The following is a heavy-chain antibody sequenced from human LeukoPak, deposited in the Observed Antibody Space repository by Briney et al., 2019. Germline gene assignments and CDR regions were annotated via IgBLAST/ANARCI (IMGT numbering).Heavy chain of an antibody. CDR2: IKQDGSEK. D-gene: IGHD3-10*01. V-gene: IGHV3-7*01. CDR3: ARDRGGMVRGVNNWFDP. J-gene: IGHJ5*02. CDR1: GFTFSSYW. Sequence: GGSLRHSCAASGFTFSSYWMSWVRQAPGKGLEWVANIKQDGSEKYYVDSVKGRFTISRDNAKNSLYLQMNSLRAEDTAVYYCARDRGGMVRGVNNWFDPWGQGTLVTVSS.